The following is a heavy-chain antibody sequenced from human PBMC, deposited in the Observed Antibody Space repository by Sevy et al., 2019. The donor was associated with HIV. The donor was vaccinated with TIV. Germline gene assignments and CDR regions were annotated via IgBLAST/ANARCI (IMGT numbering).Heavy chain of an antibody. V-gene: IGHV3-7*01. Sequence: GGSLRLSCAASGFTFSSSWMSWVRQAPGKGLEWVANIKQDGSEKYYVDSVKGRFTISRDNAKNSLYLQMNSLKGEDTAEYYCARDFAEFDYWGQGTLVTVSS. CDR2: IKQDGSEK. CDR3: ARDFAEFDY. J-gene: IGHJ4*02. CDR1: GFTFSSSW.